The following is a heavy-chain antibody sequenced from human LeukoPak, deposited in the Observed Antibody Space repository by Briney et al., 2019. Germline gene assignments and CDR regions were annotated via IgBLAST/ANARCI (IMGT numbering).Heavy chain of an antibody. Sequence: PGGSLRLSCAASGFTFSGSAMHWVRQAPGKGLEWVAVILSDGSKEFYTDSVKGRFTISRDNSKNTLYLQMNSLRAEDTAVYYCAKDHVLRYFDWSPTLWGQGTLVTVSS. V-gene: IGHV3-30*04. CDR3: AKDHVLRYFDWSPTL. D-gene: IGHD3-9*01. CDR2: ILSDGSKE. J-gene: IGHJ4*02. CDR1: GFTFSGSA.